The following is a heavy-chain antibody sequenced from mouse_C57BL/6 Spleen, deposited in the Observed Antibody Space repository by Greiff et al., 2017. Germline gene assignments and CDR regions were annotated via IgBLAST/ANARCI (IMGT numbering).Heavy chain of an antibody. V-gene: IGHV10-3*01. D-gene: IGHD1-1*01. Sequence: VQLVESGGGLVQPKGSLKLSCAASGFTFNTYAMHWVRQAPGQGLEWVARIRSKSSNYATYYADSVKDRFTISRDDSQSMLYLQMNNLKTEDTAMYYCVRGGTTGYYFDYWGQGTTLTVSS. CDR2: IRSKSSNYAT. J-gene: IGHJ2*01. CDR1: GFTFNTYA. CDR3: VRGGTTGYYFDY.